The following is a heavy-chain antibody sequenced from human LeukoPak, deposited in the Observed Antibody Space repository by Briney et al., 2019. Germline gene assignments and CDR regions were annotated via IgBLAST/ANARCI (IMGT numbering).Heavy chain of an antibody. J-gene: IGHJ3*02. CDR3: ATEGLYYDFWSGHDAFDI. CDR2: INPNSGGT. Sequence: ASVKVSCKASGYTFTGYYMHWVRQAPGQGLEWMGRINPNSGGTNYAQKFQGRVTMTRDTSISTAYMELSRLRSDDTAVYYCATEGLYYDFWSGHDAFDIWGQGTMVTVSS. V-gene: IGHV1-2*06. D-gene: IGHD3-3*01. CDR1: GYTFTGYY.